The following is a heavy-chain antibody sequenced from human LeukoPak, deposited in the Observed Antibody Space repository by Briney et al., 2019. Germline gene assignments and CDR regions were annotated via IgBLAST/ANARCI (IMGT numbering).Heavy chain of an antibody. J-gene: IGHJ4*02. CDR3: ARDWYSSSWYYFDY. CDR1: GFTFSSYA. V-gene: IGHV3-33*08. CDR2: IWYDGSNK. D-gene: IGHD6-13*01. Sequence: GGSLRLSCAASGFTFSSYAMSWVRQAPGKGLEWVAVIWYDGSNKYYADSVKGRFTISRDNSKNTLYLQMNSLRAEDTAVYYCARDWYSSSWYYFDYWGQGTLVTVSS.